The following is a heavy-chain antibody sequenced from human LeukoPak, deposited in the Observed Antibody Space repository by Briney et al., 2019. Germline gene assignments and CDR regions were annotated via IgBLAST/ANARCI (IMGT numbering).Heavy chain of an antibody. J-gene: IGHJ4*02. CDR3: ARGRGGQQVYYFDY. CDR2: ISPNSGST. CDR1: GYTFTGYH. Sequence: ASVKVSCKASGYTFTGYHMEWVRQAPGQGLEWMGWISPNSGSTNNARKFQGRVTMTRDTSINTAYMELSSLRSDDTAIYYCARGRGGQQVYYFDYWGQGTQVTVTS. D-gene: IGHD6-13*01. V-gene: IGHV1-2*02.